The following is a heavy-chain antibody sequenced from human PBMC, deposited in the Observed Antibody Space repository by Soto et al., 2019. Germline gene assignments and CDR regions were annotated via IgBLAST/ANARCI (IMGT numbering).Heavy chain of an antibody. CDR3: ASSVAGTAVTYY. Sequence: QVQLVQSGAEVKKPGASVQVSCKASGYTFTGYYMHWVRQAPGQGLEWMGWINPNSGGTNDAQPFQGRFTMTRDTSISTAYMELSRLRADATAVYYCASSVAGTAVTYYWGQGTLVTVSS. D-gene: IGHD6-19*01. CDR1: GYTFTGYY. J-gene: IGHJ4*02. V-gene: IGHV1-2*02. CDR2: INPNSGGT.